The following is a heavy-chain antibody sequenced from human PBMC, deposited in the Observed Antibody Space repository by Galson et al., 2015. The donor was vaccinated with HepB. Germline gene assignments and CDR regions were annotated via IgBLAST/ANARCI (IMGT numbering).Heavy chain of an antibody. CDR3: ARDGRSGNYFDGAFAM. Sequence: SVKVSCKASGGTFSSYSISWVRQAPGQGLEWMGRIIPILGRANYAQKFQVRVTITADKSTNTSYMEVSSLRSEDTAVYYCARDGRSGNYFDGAFAMWGQGTMVTVSS. CDR2: IIPILGRA. CDR1: GGTFSSYS. V-gene: IGHV1-69*04. J-gene: IGHJ3*02. D-gene: IGHD1-26*01.